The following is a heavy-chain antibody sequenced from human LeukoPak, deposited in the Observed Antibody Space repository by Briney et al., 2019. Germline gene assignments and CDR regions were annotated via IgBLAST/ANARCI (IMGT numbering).Heavy chain of an antibody. Sequence: PSETLSLTCAVYGGSFSGYYWSWIRQPPGKGLEWIGYIYYSGSTNYNPSLKSRVTISVDTSKNQFSLKLSSVTAADTAVYYCARGGDYYDSSGYYGTTNWFDPWGQGTLVTVSS. D-gene: IGHD3-22*01. V-gene: IGHV4-59*01. CDR2: IYYSGST. CDR1: GGSFSGYY. CDR3: ARGGDYYDSSGYYGTTNWFDP. J-gene: IGHJ5*02.